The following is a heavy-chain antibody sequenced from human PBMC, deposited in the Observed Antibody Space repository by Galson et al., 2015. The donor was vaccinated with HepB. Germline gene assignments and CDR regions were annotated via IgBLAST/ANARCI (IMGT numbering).Heavy chain of an antibody. CDR1: GFTLSTYD. Sequence: SLRLSCAASGFTLSTYDMHWVRQAAGKGLEWVSGIDTAGDPYYPGSVKGRFTISRENAKNSLYLQMNSLRAGDMAVYYCARVPLGAAGYFDLWGRGTLVTVSS. J-gene: IGHJ2*01. CDR2: IDTAGDP. D-gene: IGHD6-13*01. CDR3: ARVPLGAAGYFDL. V-gene: IGHV3-13*05.